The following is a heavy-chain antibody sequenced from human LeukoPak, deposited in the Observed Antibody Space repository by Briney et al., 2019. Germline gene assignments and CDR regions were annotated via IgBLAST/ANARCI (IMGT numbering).Heavy chain of an antibody. Sequence: KTSETLSPTCAVYGRSFIGYFRSWSRQPPGKGLEWIGEINHSGSTNYNPSLKSRATISVDTSKNQFSLKLSSVTAADTAVYYCARGPEYDFCGCIDSWGQGTLVTVSS. D-gene: IGHD3-3*01. CDR1: GRSFIGYF. CDR3: ARGPEYDFCGCIDS. J-gene: IGHJ4*02. V-gene: IGHV4-34*01. CDR2: INHSGST.